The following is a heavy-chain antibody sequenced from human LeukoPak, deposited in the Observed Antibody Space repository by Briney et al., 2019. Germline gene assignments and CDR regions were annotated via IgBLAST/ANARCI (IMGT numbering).Heavy chain of an antibody. D-gene: IGHD3-3*01. CDR3: ARAYYDYTYYFDY. V-gene: IGHV4-4*02. J-gene: IGHJ4*02. CDR2: IYHSGST. Sequence: PSGTLSLTCAVSGGSISSSNWWSWVRQPPGKGLEWIGEIYHSGSTNYNPSLKSRVTISVDTSKNQFSLKLSSVTAADTAVYYCARAYYDYTYYFDYWGQGTLVTVSS. CDR1: GGSISSSNW.